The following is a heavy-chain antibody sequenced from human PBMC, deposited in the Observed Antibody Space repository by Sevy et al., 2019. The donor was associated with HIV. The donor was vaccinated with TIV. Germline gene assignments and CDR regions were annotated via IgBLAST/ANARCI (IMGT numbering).Heavy chain of an antibody. Sequence: GGSLRLSCAASGFTFSSYAMSWVRQAPGKGLEWVSAISGSGGSTYYADSVKGRFTISRDNSKNTLYLQMNSLRAEDTAEYYCAKCYGDYDAFDIWGQGTMVTVSS. J-gene: IGHJ3*02. CDR1: GFTFSSYA. D-gene: IGHD4-17*01. V-gene: IGHV3-23*01. CDR2: ISGSGGST. CDR3: AKCYGDYDAFDI.